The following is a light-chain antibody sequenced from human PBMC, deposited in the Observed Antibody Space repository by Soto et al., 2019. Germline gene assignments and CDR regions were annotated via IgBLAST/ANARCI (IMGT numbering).Light chain of an antibody. CDR2: ATS. Sequence: EIVLTQSPGTLSLSPCETATLSCRSSQSVSSSYLAWYQQRPGQAPRLLIFATSRRATDIPDRFSGSGSGTDFTLAIRRLEPEDFAVYYCHQFGYSPRTFGQGTKVDI. CDR1: QSVSSSY. J-gene: IGKJ1*01. CDR3: HQFGYSPRT. V-gene: IGKV3-20*01.